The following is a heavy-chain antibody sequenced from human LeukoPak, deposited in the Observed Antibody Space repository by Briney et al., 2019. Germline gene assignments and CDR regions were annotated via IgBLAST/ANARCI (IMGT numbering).Heavy chain of an antibody. Sequence: GESLKISCKGSGYTFTTNWIGWVRQMPGKGLEWMATIHPADSDTRYSPSFQGQVSISVDKSISTAYLQWSSLKASDTAMYYCTMGWRGTYYDPASYWSQGTLIIVSS. CDR1: GYTFTTNW. CDR2: IHPADSDT. V-gene: IGHV5-51*01. CDR3: TMGWRGTYYDPASY. J-gene: IGHJ4*02. D-gene: IGHD1-26*01.